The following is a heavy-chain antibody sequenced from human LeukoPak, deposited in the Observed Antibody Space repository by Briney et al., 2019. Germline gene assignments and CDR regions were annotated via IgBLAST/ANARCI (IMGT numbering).Heavy chain of an antibody. CDR3: ARVGTWELQRVFDY. J-gene: IGHJ4*02. V-gene: IGHV3-23*01. CDR2: ISANGGDT. Sequence: GGSLRLSCAASGFTIRKYALSWVRQAPGKGLEWVAAISANGGDTYYADSVKGLFTISRDNAKNSLYLQLSSLRVDDTAVYYCARVGTWELQRVFDYWGQGTLVTVSS. D-gene: IGHD1-26*01. CDR1: GFTIRKYA.